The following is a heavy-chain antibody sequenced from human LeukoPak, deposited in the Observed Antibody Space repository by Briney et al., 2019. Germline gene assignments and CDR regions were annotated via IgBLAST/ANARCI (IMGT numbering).Heavy chain of an antibody. CDR2: ISSSGSTI. D-gene: IGHD5-24*01. Sequence: RLSCAASGFTFSSYEMNWVRQARGKGVEWVSYISSSGSTIYYSDSVKGRFTISRDNAKNSLYLQMNSLRAEDTAVYYCARVREMATWGQGTLVTVSS. V-gene: IGHV3-48*03. J-gene: IGHJ4*02. CDR3: ARVREMAT. CDR1: GFTFSSYE.